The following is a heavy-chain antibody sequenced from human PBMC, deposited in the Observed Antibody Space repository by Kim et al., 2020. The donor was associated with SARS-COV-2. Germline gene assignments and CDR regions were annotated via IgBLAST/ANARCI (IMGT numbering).Heavy chain of an antibody. D-gene: IGHD3-3*01. CDR3: TDFWY. CDR2: IKDKVDGETT. J-gene: IGHJ4*02. CDR1: GFTFNDAW. V-gene: IGHV3-15*01. Sequence: GGSLRLSCATSGFTFNDAWMSWVRQAPGKGLEWVGRIKDKVDGETTDYAAPVKGRITISRDDSKKTLYLQMDSLKTEVTAVYYCTDFWYWGQGTLVTVSS.